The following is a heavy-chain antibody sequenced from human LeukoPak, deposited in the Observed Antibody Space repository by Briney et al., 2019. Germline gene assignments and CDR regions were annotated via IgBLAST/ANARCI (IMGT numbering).Heavy chain of an antibody. Sequence: GGSLRLSCGASGFTLSSYGIHWVRQAPGKGLDWVAVISDDGTSKHYADSVKGRFTISRDDSKNTLYLQMNTLSVEDTAVYYCAKLLGTMWPMWGLDVWGQGTTVTVSS. V-gene: IGHV3-30*18. CDR2: ISDDGTSK. D-gene: IGHD2-8*02. CDR1: GFTLSSYG. J-gene: IGHJ6*02. CDR3: AKLLGTMWPMWGLDV.